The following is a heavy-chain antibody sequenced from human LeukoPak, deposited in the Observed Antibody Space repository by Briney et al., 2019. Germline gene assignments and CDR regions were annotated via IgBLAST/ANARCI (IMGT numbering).Heavy chain of an antibody. Sequence: SETLSLTCTVSGGSISSNYWSWIRQPPGKGLEWIGYIYYSGSTNYNPSLKSRVTISVDTSKNQFSLKLSSVTAADTAVYYCAREGGPYRPLDYSGQGTLVTVSS. CDR3: AREGGPYRPLDY. J-gene: IGHJ4*02. CDR2: IYYSGST. V-gene: IGHV4-59*12. CDR1: GGSISSNY.